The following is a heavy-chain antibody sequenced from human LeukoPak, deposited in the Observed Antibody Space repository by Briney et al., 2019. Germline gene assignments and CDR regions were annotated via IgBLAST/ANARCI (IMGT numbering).Heavy chain of an antibody. J-gene: IGHJ4*02. D-gene: IGHD3-3*01. Sequence: SVKVSCKASGGTFSSYAINWVRQAPGQGLEWLGGIIPIFGTANYAQKFQGRVTITADESTSTAYMELSSLRSEDTAVYYCARPATYYDFWSGYPPFDYWGQGTLVTVSS. CDR3: ARPATYYDFWSGYPPFDY. CDR1: GGTFSSYA. V-gene: IGHV1-69*13. CDR2: IIPIFGTA.